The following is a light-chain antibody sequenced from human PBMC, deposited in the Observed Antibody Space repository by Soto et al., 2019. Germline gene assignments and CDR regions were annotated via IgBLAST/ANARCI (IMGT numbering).Light chain of an antibody. CDR3: QQYKNCPYT. V-gene: IGKV3-15*01. J-gene: IGKJ2*01. CDR1: QSVSSN. Sequence: EIVMTQSPATLSVSPGERATLSCRASQSVSSNLAWYRQKPGQAPTLLIYGASTRATGIPARFSGSGSGTEFTHTISTLKSEDLAVCYCQQYKNCPYTFGQGTKLEIK. CDR2: GAS.